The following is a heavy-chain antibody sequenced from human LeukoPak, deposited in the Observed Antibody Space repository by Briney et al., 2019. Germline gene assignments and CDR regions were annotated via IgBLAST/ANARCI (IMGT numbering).Heavy chain of an antibody. CDR1: GGSVSSGSYY. Sequence: SETLSLTCTVSGGSVSSGSYYWSWIRQPPGKGLEWIGYIYYSGSTNYNPSLKSRVTISVDTSKNQFSLKLSSVTAADTAVYYCASGDWNYYYWGQGTLVTVSS. V-gene: IGHV4-61*01. CDR3: ASGDWNYYY. D-gene: IGHD1-7*01. J-gene: IGHJ4*02. CDR2: IYYSGST.